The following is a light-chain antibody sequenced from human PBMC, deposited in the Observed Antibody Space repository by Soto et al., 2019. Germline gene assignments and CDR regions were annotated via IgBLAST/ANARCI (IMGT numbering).Light chain of an antibody. J-gene: IGKJ3*01. CDR2: GAS. V-gene: IGKV3-15*01. CDR1: QSVSSN. Sequence: EIVMTQSPATLSVSPGERATLSCRASQSVSSNLAWYQQKPGQAPSLLIYGASTRATGIPARFSGSGSGTDFTLTISRLEPEDFAVYYCQQYGSSPFTFGPGTKVDIK. CDR3: QQYGSSPFT.